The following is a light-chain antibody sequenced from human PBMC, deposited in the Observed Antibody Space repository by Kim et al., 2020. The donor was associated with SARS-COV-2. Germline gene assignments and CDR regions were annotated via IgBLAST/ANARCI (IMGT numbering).Light chain of an antibody. V-gene: IGLV2-18*02. J-gene: IGLJ2*01. Sequence: QSVTISFTGTSSDIGSYDRVSWYQQPPGKVPKFVIYEVSNRPSGVPDRFSGSKSGNTASLTISGLQAEDEADYYCSSYTSSSAYFVFGGGTQLTVL. CDR2: EVS. CDR1: SSDIGSYDR. CDR3: SSYTSSSAYFV.